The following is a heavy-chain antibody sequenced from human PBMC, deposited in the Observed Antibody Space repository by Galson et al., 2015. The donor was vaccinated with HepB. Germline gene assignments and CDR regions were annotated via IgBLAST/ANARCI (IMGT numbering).Heavy chain of an antibody. J-gene: IGHJ6*02. Sequence: SLRLSCAASGFTFSSYLMHWVRQAPGKGLEWVAVIWYDENYKFYEDSLKGRFTVSRDNSKNTLFLQMNSLTSEDTAVYYCARQLLVGGGLDVWGQGTTVTVSS. V-gene: IGHV3-33*01. CDR3: ARQLLVGGGLDV. CDR2: IWYDENYK. CDR1: GFTFSSYL. D-gene: IGHD3-10*01.